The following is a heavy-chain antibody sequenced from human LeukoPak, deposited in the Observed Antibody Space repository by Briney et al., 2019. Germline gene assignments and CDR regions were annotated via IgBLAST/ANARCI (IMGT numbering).Heavy chain of an antibody. CDR1: GGSISGSSYY. CDR2: IYYSGST. J-gene: IGHJ4*02. D-gene: IGHD5-18*01. V-gene: IGHV4-39*01. Sequence: SETLSLTCTVSGGSISGSSYYWGWIRQPPGKGLEWIGSIYYSGSTYYNPSLKSRVTISVDTSKNQFSLKLSSVTAADTAVYYCANVDTAIFDYWGQGTLVTVSS. CDR3: ANVDTAIFDY.